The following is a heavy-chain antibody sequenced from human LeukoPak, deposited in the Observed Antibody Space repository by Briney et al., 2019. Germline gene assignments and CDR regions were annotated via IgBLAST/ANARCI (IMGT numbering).Heavy chain of an antibody. CDR3: ARARLSIVRGITNFDY. D-gene: IGHD3-10*01. J-gene: IGHJ4*02. Sequence: PSETLSLTCTVSGDSISSSTYYWGWIRQPPGKGLEWIGSINYSGSIFYNPSLKSRVTISVDTSKNQFSLILSSVTAADTAVYFCARARLSIVRGITNFDYWGQGAVVTVSS. CDR2: INYSGSI. V-gene: IGHV4-39*01. CDR1: GDSISSSTYY.